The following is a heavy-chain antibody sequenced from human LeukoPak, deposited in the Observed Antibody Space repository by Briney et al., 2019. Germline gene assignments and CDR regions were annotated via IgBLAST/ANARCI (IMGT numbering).Heavy chain of an antibody. CDR3: ASMLSIAAAGT. J-gene: IGHJ4*02. D-gene: IGHD6-13*01. Sequence: PGGSLRLSCVASGFTVSSNHMNWVRQAPGKGLEWVSIIYSGGTTYYADSVKGRFTISRDNSKNTLYLQMNSLRAEDTAVYYCASMLSIAAAGTWGQGTLVTVSS. V-gene: IGHV3-53*01. CDR1: GFTVSSNH. CDR2: IYSGGTT.